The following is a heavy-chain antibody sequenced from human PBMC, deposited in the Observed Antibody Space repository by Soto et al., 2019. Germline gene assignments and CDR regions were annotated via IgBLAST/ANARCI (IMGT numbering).Heavy chain of an antibody. Sequence: QLQLQESGPGLVKPSETLSLTCTVSGGSISSSSYYWGWIRQPPGKGLEWIGSIYYSGSTYYNPSLKSRVTISVDTSKNQFSLKLSSVTAADTAVYYCARQTSSSWYFRFDPWGQGTLVTVSS. D-gene: IGHD6-13*01. CDR2: IYYSGST. CDR3: ARQTSSSWYFRFDP. J-gene: IGHJ5*02. V-gene: IGHV4-39*01. CDR1: GGSISSSSYY.